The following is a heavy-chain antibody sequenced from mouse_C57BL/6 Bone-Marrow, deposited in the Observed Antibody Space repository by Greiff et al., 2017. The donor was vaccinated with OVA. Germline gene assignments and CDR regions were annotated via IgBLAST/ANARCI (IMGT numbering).Heavy chain of an antibody. D-gene: IGHD2-5*01. CDR3: AAYSNYGAMDY. CDR1: GYTFTSYW. J-gene: IGHJ4*01. Sequence: QVQLQQPGAELVMPGASVKLSCKASGYTFTSYWMHWVKQRPGQGLEWIGEIDPSDSYTNYNQKFKGKSTLTVDKSSSTAYMQRSSLTSEDSAVYYCAAYSNYGAMDYWGQGTSVTVSS. CDR2: IDPSDSYT. V-gene: IGHV1-69*01.